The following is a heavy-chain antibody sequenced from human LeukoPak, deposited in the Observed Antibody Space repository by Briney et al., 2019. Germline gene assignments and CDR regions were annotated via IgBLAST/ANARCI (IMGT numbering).Heavy chain of an antibody. CDR1: GFTVSSNY. Sequence: GGSLRLSCAASGFTVSSNYMSWVRQAPGKGLEWVSVYSSGSTYYADSVKGRFTISRDNSKNTLYLQMNSLRAEDTAVYYCAKEDYSSSFDYWGQGTLVTVSS. CDR2: YSSGST. V-gene: IGHV3-66*03. CDR3: AKEDYSSSFDY. J-gene: IGHJ4*02. D-gene: IGHD4-11*01.